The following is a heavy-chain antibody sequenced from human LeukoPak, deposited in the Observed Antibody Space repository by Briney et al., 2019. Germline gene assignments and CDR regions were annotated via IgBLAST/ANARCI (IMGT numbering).Heavy chain of an antibody. D-gene: IGHD3-22*01. V-gene: IGHV1-18*01. Sequence: ASVKLSYNASGYTFPSYGISWVRPARGQGLEWMGGISAYNGNTNYAQTLERRVTITTDTSTRTAYLELTDLRSDDTDVYYCARDENQYYYDSSGYYPYYYYYMDVWGKGTTVTISS. J-gene: IGHJ6*03. CDR3: ARDENQYYYDSSGYYPYYYYYMDV. CDR1: GYTFPSYG. CDR2: ISAYNGNT.